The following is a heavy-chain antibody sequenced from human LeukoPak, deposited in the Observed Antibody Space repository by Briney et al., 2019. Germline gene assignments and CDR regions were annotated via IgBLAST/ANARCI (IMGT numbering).Heavy chain of an antibody. D-gene: IGHD3-10*01. CDR3: ARRDWFGEFDY. CDR1: GFTFSSYE. J-gene: IGHJ4*02. CDR2: ISSSGSTI. Sequence: GGSLRLSCAASGFTFSSYEMNWVRQAPGKGLEGVSYISSSGSTIYYADSVKGRFTISRDNAKNSLYLQMNSLRAEDTAVYYCARRDWFGEFDYWGQGTLVTVSS. V-gene: IGHV3-48*03.